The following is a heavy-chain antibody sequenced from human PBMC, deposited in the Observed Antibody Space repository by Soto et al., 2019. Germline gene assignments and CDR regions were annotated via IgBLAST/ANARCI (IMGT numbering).Heavy chain of an antibody. V-gene: IGHV4-59*01. CDR3: AREGGSGSYYKAGAFDI. J-gene: IGHJ3*02. D-gene: IGHD3-10*01. Sequence: SETLSLTCTVSGGSISSYYWSWIRQPPGKGLEWIGYIYYSGSTNYNPSLKSRVTISVDTSKNQFSLKLSSVTAADTAVYYCAREGGSGSYYKAGAFDIWGQGTMVTVSS. CDR2: IYYSGST. CDR1: GGSISSYY.